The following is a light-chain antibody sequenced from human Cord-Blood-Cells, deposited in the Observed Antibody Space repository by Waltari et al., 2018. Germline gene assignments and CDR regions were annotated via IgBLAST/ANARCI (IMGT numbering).Light chain of an antibody. CDR2: EGS. CDR3: CSYAGSSTFVV. V-gene: IGLV2-23*03. Sequence: QSALPQPASVSGSPGQSITISCTGTSSDVGSYNLVSWYQQHPGKAPKPMIYEGSKRPSGVSNRFSGSKSGNTASVTITGLQAEDEADYYCCSYAGSSTFVVFGGGTKLTVL. CDR1: SSDVGSYNL. J-gene: IGLJ2*01.